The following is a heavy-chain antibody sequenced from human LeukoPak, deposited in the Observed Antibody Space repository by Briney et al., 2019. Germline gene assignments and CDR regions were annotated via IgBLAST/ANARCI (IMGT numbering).Heavy chain of an antibody. CDR3: ARADSSIAARLSRSSIFNYYYYMDV. J-gene: IGHJ6*03. Sequence: ASVKVSCKASGYTFNNHDINWVRQAPGRGLEWMGWINTYSANTNYAQEFQDRVIMTTDTSTSTAYMELRSLRSDDTAVYYCARADSSIAARLSRSSIFNYYYYMDVWGKGTTVTVSS. V-gene: IGHV1-18*01. CDR2: INTYSANT. D-gene: IGHD6-6*01. CDR1: GYTFNNHD.